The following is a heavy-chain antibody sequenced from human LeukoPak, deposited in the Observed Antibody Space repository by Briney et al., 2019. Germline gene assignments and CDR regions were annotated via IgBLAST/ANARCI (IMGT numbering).Heavy chain of an antibody. CDR1: GFTFTRCW. V-gene: IGHV3-7*01. J-gene: IGHJ1*01. D-gene: IGHD2-21*02. CDR3: TSWGDTTAEYFQR. CDR2: INPDGRDT. Sequence: GGSLRLSCVVSGFTFTRCWMNWVRQAPGKGLEWVAHINPDGRDTYYVDSVKGRFTISRDNAQNSMYLQMNSLRVEDTAVYYCTSWGDTTAEYFQRWGQGTLVTVSS.